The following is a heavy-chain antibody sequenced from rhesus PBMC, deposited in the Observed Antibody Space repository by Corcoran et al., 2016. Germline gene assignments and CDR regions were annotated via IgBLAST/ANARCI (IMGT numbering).Heavy chain of an antibody. CDR1: GGSLRDRYW. CDR2: IYGSSTST. J-gene: IGHJ4*01. D-gene: IGHD3-34*01. Sequence: QVQLQESGPGVVKPSEPLSLPSAVSGGSLRDRYWWSWIRPPPGKGLEWIGYIYGSSTSTNYNPSLKSRVTISKDTSKNQFSWKLSSVTAADTAVYYCARDLGGVIDWGQGVLVTVSS. V-gene: IGHV4S10*01. CDR3: ARDLGGVID.